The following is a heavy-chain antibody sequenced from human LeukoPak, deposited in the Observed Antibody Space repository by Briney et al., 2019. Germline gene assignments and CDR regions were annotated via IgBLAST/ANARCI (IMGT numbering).Heavy chain of an antibody. Sequence: PGGSLRLSCAASGFTFSNYWMHWVRQAPGKGLVWVSRINSDGINTSYADSVRGRFTISRDNAKNSLYLQMNSLRAEDTALYYCAKSQQWLAYNWFDPWGQGTLVTVSS. D-gene: IGHD6-19*01. V-gene: IGHV3-74*01. J-gene: IGHJ5*02. CDR1: GFTFSNYW. CDR2: INSDGINT. CDR3: AKSQQWLAYNWFDP.